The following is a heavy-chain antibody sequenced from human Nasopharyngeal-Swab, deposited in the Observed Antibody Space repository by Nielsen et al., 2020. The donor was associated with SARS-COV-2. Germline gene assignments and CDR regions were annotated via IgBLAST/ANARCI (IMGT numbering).Heavy chain of an antibody. D-gene: IGHD1-1*01. CDR3: ARDAPPARLGY. V-gene: IGHV3-69-1*01. Sequence: VRQMPGKGLEWVSSISSSSYIYYADSVKGRFTVSRDNAKNSLYLQMNSLRAGDTAIYYCARDAPPARLGYWGQGTLVTVSS. CDR2: ISSSSYI. J-gene: IGHJ4*02.